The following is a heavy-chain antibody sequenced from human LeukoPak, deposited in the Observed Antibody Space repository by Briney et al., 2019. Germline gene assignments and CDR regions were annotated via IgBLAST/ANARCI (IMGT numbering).Heavy chain of an antibody. J-gene: IGHJ5*02. CDR2: IYYSGST. CDR1: GGSISSSSYY. D-gene: IGHD2-2*01. Sequence: SETLSLTCTVSGGSISSSSYYWGWIRQPPGKGLEWIGSIYYSGSTYYNPSLKSRVTISVDTSKNQFSLKLSSVTAADTAVYYCARDSRYCSSTSCYSNWFDPWGQGTLVTVSS. V-gene: IGHV4-39*07. CDR3: ARDSRYCSSTSCYSNWFDP.